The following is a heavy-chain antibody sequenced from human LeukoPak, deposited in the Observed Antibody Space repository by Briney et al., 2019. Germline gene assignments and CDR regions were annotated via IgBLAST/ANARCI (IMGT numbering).Heavy chain of an antibody. J-gene: IGHJ4*02. CDR1: GGSISSGGYY. D-gene: IGHD5-24*01. CDR2: VYHRGSP. V-gene: IGHV4-30-2*01. Sequence: KASQTLSLTCTVSGGSISSGGYYWSWIRQPPGRGLEWIGEVYHRGSPNYNPSLKSRVTISVDKSKNRFSLKLTSVTAADTAVYYCVRVRGRDGYFDSWGRGILVTVSS. CDR3: VRVRGRDGYFDS.